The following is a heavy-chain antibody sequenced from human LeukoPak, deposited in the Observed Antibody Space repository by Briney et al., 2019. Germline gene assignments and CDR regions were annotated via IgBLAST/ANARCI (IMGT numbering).Heavy chain of an antibody. CDR2: IYYIESN. V-gene: IGHV4-59*01. CDR1: GGSISSYY. CDR3: ARDGEVEDSSGYIWFDP. J-gene: IGHJ5*02. Sequence: SETLSLTCTVSGGSISSYYWSWIRQPPGKGLEWIGYIYYIESNNYNPSLKSRVTISVDTSKNQISMKLSSVTAADTAVYYCARDGEVEDSSGYIWFDPWGQGTLVTVFS. D-gene: IGHD3-22*01.